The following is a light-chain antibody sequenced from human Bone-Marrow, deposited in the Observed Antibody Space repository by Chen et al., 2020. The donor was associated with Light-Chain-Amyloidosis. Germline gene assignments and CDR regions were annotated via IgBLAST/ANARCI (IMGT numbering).Light chain of an antibody. CDR1: ALSKKY. V-gene: IGLV3-10*01. CDR3: YSTDSDGDLRV. Sequence: SYELTQPPSVSVSPGQTARITCSGDALSKKYAYWYQQKSGQVPVLVMYEDSKRPSGIPERFSGSSSGTTATLTLSGAQVEDEGVYYCYSTDSDGDLRVFGGWTKLTVL. CDR2: EDS. J-gene: IGLJ3*02.